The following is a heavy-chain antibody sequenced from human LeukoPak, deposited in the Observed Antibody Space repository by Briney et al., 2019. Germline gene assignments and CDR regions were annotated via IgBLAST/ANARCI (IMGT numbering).Heavy chain of an antibody. J-gene: IGHJ6*04. CDR2: INHSGST. CDR1: GGSFSGYY. CDR3: AREIVVVVAATPFSMDV. Sequence: SETLSLTCAVYGGSFSGYYWSWIRRPPGKGLEWIGEINHSGSTNYNPSLKSRVTISVDTSKDQFSLKLSSVTAADTAVYYCAREIVVVVAATPFSMDVWGKGTTVTVSS. D-gene: IGHD2-15*01. V-gene: IGHV4-34*01.